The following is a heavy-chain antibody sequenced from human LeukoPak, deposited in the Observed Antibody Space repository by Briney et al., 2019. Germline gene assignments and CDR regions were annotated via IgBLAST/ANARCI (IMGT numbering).Heavy chain of an antibody. Sequence: SETLSLTCSVSGGSISPYYWSWIRQPPGKGLEWIGYIYYSGTTNYNPSLKSRVTISVDTSKNQFSLKLRSVTAADTAVYYCARVVGKYSSSWYYWGQGTLVTVSS. V-gene: IGHV4-59*12. CDR3: ARVVGKYSSSWYY. J-gene: IGHJ4*02. CDR1: GGSISPYY. D-gene: IGHD6-13*01. CDR2: IYYSGTT.